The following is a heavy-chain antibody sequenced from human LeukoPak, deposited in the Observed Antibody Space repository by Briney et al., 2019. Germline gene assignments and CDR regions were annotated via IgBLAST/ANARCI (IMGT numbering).Heavy chain of an antibody. CDR3: ARDMNVVVPAAIGDWFDP. Sequence: SETLSLTCTVSGGSISSYYWSWIRQPAGKGLERIGRIYTSGSTNYNPSLKSRVTMSVDTSKNQFSLKLSSVTAADTAVYYCARDMNVVVPAAIGDWFDPWGQGTLVTVSS. CDR2: IYTSGST. V-gene: IGHV4-4*07. J-gene: IGHJ5*02. CDR1: GGSISSYY. D-gene: IGHD2-2*01.